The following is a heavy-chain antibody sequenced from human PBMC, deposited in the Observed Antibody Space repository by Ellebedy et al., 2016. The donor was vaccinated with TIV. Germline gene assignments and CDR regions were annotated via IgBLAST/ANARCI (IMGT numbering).Heavy chain of an antibody. CDR1: GGSISSYY. Sequence: SETLSLTXTVSGGSISSYYWSWIRQPPGKGLEWIGEINHSGSTNYNPSLKSRVTISVDTSKNQFSLKLSSVTAADTAVYYCARRTYDFWSDKGWYFDYWGQGTLVTVSS. J-gene: IGHJ4*02. CDR2: INHSGST. V-gene: IGHV4-34*01. CDR3: ARRTYDFWSDKGWYFDY. D-gene: IGHD3-3*01.